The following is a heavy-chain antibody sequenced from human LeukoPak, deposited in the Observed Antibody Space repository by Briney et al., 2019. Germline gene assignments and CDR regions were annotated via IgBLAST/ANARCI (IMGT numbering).Heavy chain of an antibody. CDR2: IWYDGSNK. Sequence: PGGSLRLSCAASGFTFTSYGMHWVRQAPGKGLEWVAMIWYDGSNKHYADSVKGRFTISRDTSKNTLYLQMNSLRAEDTAVYYCAKVWGSSWYLDVPAIDYWGQGTLVTVSS. D-gene: IGHD6-13*01. J-gene: IGHJ4*02. V-gene: IGHV3-33*03. CDR1: GFTFTSYG. CDR3: AKVWGSSWYLDVPAIDY.